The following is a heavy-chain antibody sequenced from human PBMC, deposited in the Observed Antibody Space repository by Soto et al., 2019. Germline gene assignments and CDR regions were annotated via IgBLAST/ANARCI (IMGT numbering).Heavy chain of an antibody. V-gene: IGHV3-23*01. J-gene: IGHJ6*02. CDR3: AKTRYAEGRLVQNYYYGMDV. CDR1: GFTFSSYA. CDR2: ISGSGGST. D-gene: IGHD3-9*01. Sequence: GGSLRLSCAASGFTFSSYAMSWVRQAPGKGLEWVSAISGSGGSTYYADSVKGRFTISRDNSKNTLYLQMHSLTTEDTDLYFCAKTRYAEGRLVQNYYYGMDVWGPGTTVTVSS.